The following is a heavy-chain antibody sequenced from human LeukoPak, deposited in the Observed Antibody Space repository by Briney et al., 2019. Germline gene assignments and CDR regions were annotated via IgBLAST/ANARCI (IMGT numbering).Heavy chain of an antibody. V-gene: IGHV4-39*07. CDR2: IYYTGNT. Sequence: PSETLSLTCTVSGGSISSSSYYWGWIRQPPGKGLGWIGSIYYTGNTYYNPSLKSRVTISLDTSKNQFSLKLSSVTAADTAVYYCARYYDYNKRYYYYFYMDVWGRGTTVTVSS. D-gene: IGHD3-22*01. J-gene: IGHJ6*03. CDR3: ARYYDYNKRYYYYFYMDV. CDR1: GGSISSSSYY.